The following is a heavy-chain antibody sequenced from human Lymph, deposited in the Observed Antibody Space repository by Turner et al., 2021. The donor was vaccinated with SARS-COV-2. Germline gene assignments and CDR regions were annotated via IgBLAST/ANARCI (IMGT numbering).Heavy chain of an antibody. J-gene: IGHJ6*02. D-gene: IGHD1-26*01. Sequence: VPLLESGAEVKKPGAAVKVSCRASRYNFTSYDLNWVRQATGQGLEWMGWKNPKSSNKSYAQKFQGRVTITRTISIITAYMGLVTLGYKDTAVYYCGRDRYSGGGMDVWGQGTTVTVSS. CDR3: GRDRYSGGGMDV. V-gene: IGHV1-8*01. CDR2: KNPKSSNK. CDR1: RYNFTSYD.